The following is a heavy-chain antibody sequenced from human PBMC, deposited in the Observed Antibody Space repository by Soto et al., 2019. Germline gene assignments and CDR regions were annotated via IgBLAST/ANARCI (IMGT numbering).Heavy chain of an antibody. D-gene: IGHD3-3*01. CDR2: IKQDGSEK. Sequence: PGGSLRLSCAASGFTFSSYWMSWVRQAPGKGLEWVANIKQDGSEKYYVDSVKGRFTISRDNAKNSLYLQMNSLRAEDTAVYYCARDGRRSHRKFWSGHNWFDPWGQGTLVTVSS. CDR1: GFTFSSYW. CDR3: ARDGRRSHRKFWSGHNWFDP. J-gene: IGHJ5*02. V-gene: IGHV3-7*01.